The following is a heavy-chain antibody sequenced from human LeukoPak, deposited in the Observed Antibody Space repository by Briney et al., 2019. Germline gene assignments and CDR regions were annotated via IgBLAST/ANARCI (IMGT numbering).Heavy chain of an antibody. Sequence: ASVKVSCKASGYTFTSYAMHWVRQAPGQRLEWMGWINAGNGNTKYSQKLQGRVTMTTDTSTSTAYMELRSLRSDDTAVYYCARASETYYYDSSGYYQGIPSDYWGQGTLVTVSS. CDR3: ARASETYYYDSSGYYQGIPSDY. CDR1: GYTFTSYA. J-gene: IGHJ4*02. CDR2: INAGNGNT. D-gene: IGHD3-22*01. V-gene: IGHV1-3*01.